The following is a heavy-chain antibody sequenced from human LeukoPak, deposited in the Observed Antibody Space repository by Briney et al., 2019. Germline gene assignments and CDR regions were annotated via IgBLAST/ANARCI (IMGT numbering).Heavy chain of an antibody. CDR1: GGSFSGYY. CDR3: AREALGELSSFDY. Sequence: SETLSLTCAVYGGSFSGYYWSWIRQPPGKGLEWVGEINHSGSTNYNPSLKSRVTISVDTSKNQFSLKLSSVTAADTAVYYCAREALGELSSFDYWGQGTLVTVSS. J-gene: IGHJ4*02. D-gene: IGHD3-16*02. V-gene: IGHV4-34*01. CDR2: INHSGST.